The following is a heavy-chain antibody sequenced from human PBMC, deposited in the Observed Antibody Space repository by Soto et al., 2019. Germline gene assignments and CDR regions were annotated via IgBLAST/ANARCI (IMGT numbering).Heavy chain of an antibody. Sequence: EVQLVESGGTLVQPGGSLRLSCAASGFTVSDSEMNWVRQAPGKGLEWVSFISGSGSSIYYADSVKGRFTISRDNAKSSLYLQMNSRRAEDTAVYYCASVVLNATFLKDAFDMWGRGTMVTFSS. V-gene: IGHV3-48*03. D-gene: IGHD2-21*01. CDR2: ISGSGSSI. CDR3: ASVVLNATFLKDAFDM. CDR1: GFTVSDSE. J-gene: IGHJ3*02.